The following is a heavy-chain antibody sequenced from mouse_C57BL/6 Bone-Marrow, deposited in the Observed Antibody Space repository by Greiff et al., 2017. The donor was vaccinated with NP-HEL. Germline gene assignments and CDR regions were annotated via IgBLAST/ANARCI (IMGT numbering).Heavy chain of an antibody. Sequence: EVPVVESGGGLVQPGGSLSLSCAASGFTFTDYYMSWVRQPPGKALEWLGFIRNKANGYTTEYSVSVKGRFTISRANSPSILYLQMNALRAEDRATYYCARSIYDDYADDPVYAMDYWGQGTSVTVSA. D-gene: IGHD2-4*01. J-gene: IGHJ4*01. CDR3: ARSIYDDYADDPVYAMDY. CDR2: IRNKANGYTT. CDR1: GFTFTDYY. V-gene: IGHV7-3*01.